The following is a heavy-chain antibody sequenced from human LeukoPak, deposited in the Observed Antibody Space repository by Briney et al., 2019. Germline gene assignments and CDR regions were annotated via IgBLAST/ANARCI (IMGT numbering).Heavy chain of an antibody. V-gene: IGHV1-69*05. Sequence: ASVKVSCKASGGTFNNYAISWVRQAPGQGLEWRGGTIPMFGTAKYAQNFQDRVTVITDESTGTAYMELSSLRSEDTAVYYCAIPRGPMGTLVYGGFEIWGQGTMVTVSS. J-gene: IGHJ3*02. CDR2: TIPMFGTA. D-gene: IGHD5-24*01. CDR3: AIPRGPMGTLVYGGFEI. CDR1: GGTFNNYA.